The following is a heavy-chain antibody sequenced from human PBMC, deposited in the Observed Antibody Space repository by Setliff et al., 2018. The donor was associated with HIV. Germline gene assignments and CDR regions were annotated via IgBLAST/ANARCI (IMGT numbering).Heavy chain of an antibody. CDR3: ARGGEGLAN. J-gene: IGHJ4*02. CDR2: LIPIVDIT. V-gene: IGHV1-69*10. CDR1: GGTFSNYA. D-gene: IGHD3-16*01. Sequence: SVKVSCKASGGTFSNYAFSWVRQAPGQGLEWMGGLIPIVDITKSTQKFQGRVTMTTDTSTNTVYMELSSLTSEDTAVYYCARGGEGLANWGQGALVTVSS.